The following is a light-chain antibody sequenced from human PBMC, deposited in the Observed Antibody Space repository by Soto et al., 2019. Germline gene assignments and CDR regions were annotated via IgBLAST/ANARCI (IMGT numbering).Light chain of an antibody. CDR1: SSDVGNYNL. V-gene: IGLV2-23*01. J-gene: IGLJ3*02. Sequence: QSALTQPASVSGSTGQSITISCTGASSDVGNYNLVSWYQQHPGKAPKLMIYEGSNRPSGVSNRFSGSKSGNTASLTISGLQAEDEADYYCCSYARSNSWVFGGGTKLTVL. CDR2: EGS. CDR3: CSYARSNSWV.